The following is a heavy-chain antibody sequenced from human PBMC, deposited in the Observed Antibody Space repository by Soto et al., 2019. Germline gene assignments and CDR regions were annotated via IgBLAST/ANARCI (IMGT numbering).Heavy chain of an antibody. CDR1: VGTFSSSA. CDR3: ARDLVGVVAVTYYYGMDV. CDR2: IIPIFGTA. Sequence: QVQLVQSGAEVKKPGSSVKVSCKASVGTFSSSAISWVQQAPGQGIEWMGGIIPIFGTANYAQKCKGRVTITSDESTSTAYMELSSLRSEDTAVYYCARDLVGVVAVTYYYGMDVWGQGTTVTVSS. V-gene: IGHV1-69*01. J-gene: IGHJ6*02. D-gene: IGHD2-15*01.